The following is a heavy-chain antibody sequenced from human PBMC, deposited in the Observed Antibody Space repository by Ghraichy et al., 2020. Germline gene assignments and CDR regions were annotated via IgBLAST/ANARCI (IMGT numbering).Heavy chain of an antibody. D-gene: IGHD6-13*01. CDR3: ARDGVRQLGPGVFDY. CDR1: GGSFSGYY. V-gene: IGHV4-34*01. J-gene: IGHJ4*02. CDR2: INHSGST. Sequence: SETLSLTCAVYGGSFSGYYWSWIRQPPWKGLEWLGEINHSGSTNYNPSLKSRGTISVDTSKNQFSLKLSSVTAADTAVYYCARDGVRQLGPGVFDYWGQGTLVTVSS.